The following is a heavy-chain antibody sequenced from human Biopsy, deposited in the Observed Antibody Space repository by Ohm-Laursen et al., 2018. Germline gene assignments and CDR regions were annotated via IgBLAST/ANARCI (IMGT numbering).Heavy chain of an antibody. Sequence: SLRLSCAASGFSFSNYGMHWVRQAPGKGLEWVAVISDDGRNKYYVDSVKGRFTISRDNSKNTLYLQMNNLRAEDTAVFYCAKDLRNNNWGVENWGQGSQVIVSS. J-gene: IGHJ4*02. V-gene: IGHV3-30*18. D-gene: IGHD7-27*01. CDR3: AKDLRNNNWGVEN. CDR2: ISDDGRNK. CDR1: GFSFSNYG.